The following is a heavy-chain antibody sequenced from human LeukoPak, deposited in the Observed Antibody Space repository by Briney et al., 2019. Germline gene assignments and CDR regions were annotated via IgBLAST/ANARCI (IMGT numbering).Heavy chain of an antibody. CDR1: SGFFSRNGYY. CDR3: ARHVGGGYWYFDY. J-gene: IGHJ2*01. Sequence: SETLSLTCTVSSGFFSRNGYYWGWIRLPPRKGLEWIGSILYSGTTYNNPSLKSRVTMSVDTSKNQFSLRLNSVTAADTAVYYCARHVGGGYWYFDYWGRGTQVTVSS. V-gene: IGHV4-39*01. D-gene: IGHD2-15*01. CDR2: ILYSGTT.